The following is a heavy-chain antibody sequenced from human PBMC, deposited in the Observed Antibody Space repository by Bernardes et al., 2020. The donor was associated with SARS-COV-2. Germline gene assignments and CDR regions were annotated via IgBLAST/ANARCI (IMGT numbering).Heavy chain of an antibody. J-gene: IGHJ1*01. CDR1: GDSINTYY. V-gene: IGHV4-4*07. CDR3: AFYGNPGEAYIHL. D-gene: IGHD3-10*01. CDR2: IHASGAS. Sequence: SETLSLTCTVSGDSINTYYWTWIRQSAGKGLEWIGRIHASGASKYNPSLESRVTMSVDSSTSQFSLDLSSVTAADTAVYYCAFYGNPGEAYIHLWGQGTLVTVSS.